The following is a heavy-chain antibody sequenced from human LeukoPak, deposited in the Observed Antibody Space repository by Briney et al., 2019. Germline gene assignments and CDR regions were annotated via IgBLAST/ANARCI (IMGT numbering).Heavy chain of an antibody. Sequence: PGGSLRLSCAASGFTFSSYEMNWVRQAPGQGLEWVAYISSSGSTVYYADPVKGRFTISRDNSKNTLYLQMNSLRAEDTAVYYCVRLTGAEFDYWGQGTLVTVSS. CDR2: ISSSGSTV. CDR3: VRLTGAEFDY. CDR1: GFTFSSYE. V-gene: IGHV3-48*03. J-gene: IGHJ4*02. D-gene: IGHD7-27*01.